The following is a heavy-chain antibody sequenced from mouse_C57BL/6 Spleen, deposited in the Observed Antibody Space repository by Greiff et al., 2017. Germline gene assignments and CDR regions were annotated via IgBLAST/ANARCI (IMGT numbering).Heavy chain of an antibody. CDR3: ARAPSLGYFDY. CDR2: IDPSDSET. CDR1: GYTFTSYW. D-gene: IGHD3-3*01. J-gene: IGHJ2*01. Sequence: QVQLQQPGAELVRPGSSVKLSCKASGYTFTSYWMHWVKQRPIQGLEWIGNIDPSDSETHYNQKFKDKATLTVDKSSSTAYMQLSSLTSEDSAVYYCARAPSLGYFDYWGQGTTLTVSS. V-gene: IGHV1-52*01.